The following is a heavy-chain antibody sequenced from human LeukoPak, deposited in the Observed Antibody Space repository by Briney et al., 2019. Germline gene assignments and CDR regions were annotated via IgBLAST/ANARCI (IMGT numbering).Heavy chain of an antibody. D-gene: IGHD3-9*01. CDR3: ARDVYYDILTGDYYYYMDV. Sequence: ASVKVSCKASGYTFTSYGISWVRQAPGQGLEWMGWISAYNGNTNYAQKLQGRVTMTTDTPTSTAYMELRSLRSDDTAVYYCARDVYYDILTGDYYYYMDVWGKGTTVTVSS. CDR1: GYTFTSYG. V-gene: IGHV1-18*01. J-gene: IGHJ6*03. CDR2: ISAYNGNT.